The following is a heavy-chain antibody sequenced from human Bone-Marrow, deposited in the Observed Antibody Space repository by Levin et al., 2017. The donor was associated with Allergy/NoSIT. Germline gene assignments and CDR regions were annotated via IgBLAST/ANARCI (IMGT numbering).Heavy chain of an antibody. CDR2: ISYDGSNK. J-gene: IGHJ5*02. CDR1: GFTFSSYA. CDR3: ARDGGVVAATWPSRWFDP. V-gene: IGHV3-30-3*01. Sequence: GGSLRLSCAASGFTFSSYAMHWVRQAPGKGLEWVAVISYDGSNKYYADSVKGRFTISRDNSKNTLYLQMNSLRAEDTAVYYCARDGGVVAATWPSRWFDPWGQGTLVTVSS. D-gene: IGHD2-15*01.